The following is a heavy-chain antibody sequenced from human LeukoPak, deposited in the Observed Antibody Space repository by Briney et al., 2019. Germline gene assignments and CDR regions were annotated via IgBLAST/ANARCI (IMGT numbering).Heavy chain of an antibody. D-gene: IGHD6-13*01. CDR3: ARATSWYNPLDY. CDR1: GGSISSYY. CDR2: IYYSGST. V-gene: IGHV4-59*01. J-gene: IGHJ4*02. Sequence: SETLSLTCTVSGGSISSYYWSWIRQPPGKGLEWIGYIYYSGSTNYNPSLKSRVTISVDTSKNQFSLKLSSVTAADTAVYYCARATSWYNPLDYWGQGTLVTVSS.